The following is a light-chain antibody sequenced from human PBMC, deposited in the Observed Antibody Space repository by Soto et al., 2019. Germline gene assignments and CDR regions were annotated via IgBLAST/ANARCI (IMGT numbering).Light chain of an antibody. CDR1: QAFANY. CDR2: VAS. CDR3: QKYNSAPHT. V-gene: IGKV1-27*01. Sequence: DIQMTQSPSSLSASVGDRVTITCRGGQAFANYLAWYQQRPGKVPKLLIYVASTLQLGVPSRFSGSGSGTDFTLTISSLQPEDVATYYCQKYNSAPHTFGPGTKVDIK. J-gene: IGKJ3*01.